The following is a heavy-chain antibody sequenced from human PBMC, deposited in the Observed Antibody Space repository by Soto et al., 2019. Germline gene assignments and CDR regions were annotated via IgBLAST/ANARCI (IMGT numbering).Heavy chain of an antibody. V-gene: IGHV4-61*01. CDR1: GGSVSSGSYY. Sequence: SETLSLTCTVSGGSVSSGSYYWSWIRQPPGKGLEWIGYIYYSVSTNYNPSLKSRVTISVDTSKNQFSLKVSSVTAADTAVYYCXRDSTVVTKSKYYYYYYGMDVWGQGTTVT. J-gene: IGHJ6*02. D-gene: IGHD2-15*01. CDR2: IYYSVST. CDR3: XRDSTVVTKSKYYYYYYGMDV.